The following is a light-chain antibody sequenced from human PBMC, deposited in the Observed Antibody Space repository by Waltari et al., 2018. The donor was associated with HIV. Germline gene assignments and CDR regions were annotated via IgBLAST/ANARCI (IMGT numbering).Light chain of an antibody. Sequence: QSVLTQPPSASGTPGQTVTISCSGSTSNIETQWVYWYQQLPGTAPKLPIYRNYTRPAVVPERFSVSKSGASASLVIIGLRSEAEADYYCEACDSTLKETLFGGGTKLTVL. J-gene: IGLJ3*02. CDR1: TSNIETQW. CDR3: EACDSTLKETL. CDR2: RNY. V-gene: IGLV1-47*01.